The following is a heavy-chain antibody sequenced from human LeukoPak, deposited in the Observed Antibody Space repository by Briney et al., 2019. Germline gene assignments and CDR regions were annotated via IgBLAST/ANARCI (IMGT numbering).Heavy chain of an antibody. V-gene: IGHV3-74*01. J-gene: IGHJ4*02. D-gene: IGHD6-19*01. CDR1: GFTFSSSW. CDR3: ARAVSGWQAIDY. Sequence: PGGSLRLSCAASGFTFSSSWMYWVRQAPGKGLVWVSDINSDGSNTRYADSVRGRFTISRDNAKEMVHLQMNSLRAEDTAVYYCARAVSGWQAIDYWGQGTLVTVSS. CDR2: INSDGSNT.